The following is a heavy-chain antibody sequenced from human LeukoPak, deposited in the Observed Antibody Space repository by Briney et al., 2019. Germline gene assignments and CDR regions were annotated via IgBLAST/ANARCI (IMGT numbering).Heavy chain of an antibody. CDR3: ARGSAMADFEY. V-gene: IGHV3-23*01. CDR1: GFTFSSYA. J-gene: IGHJ4*02. D-gene: IGHD5-18*01. Sequence: GGSLRLSCAASGFTFSSYAMNWVRQAPGKGLEWVSAISGSGDNTYYADSVKGRFTISKDNAKNSLYLQMNSLRAEDTAVYYCARGSAMADFEYWGQGTLVTVSS. CDR2: ISGSGDNT.